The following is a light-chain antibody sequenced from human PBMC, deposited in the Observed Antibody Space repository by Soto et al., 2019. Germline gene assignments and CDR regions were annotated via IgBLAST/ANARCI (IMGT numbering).Light chain of an antibody. V-gene: IGLV1-44*01. Sequence: QSVLTQPPSASGTPGQRVTISCSGSSSNIGSNTVNWYQQLPGTAPKLLIYSNNQRPSGVPDRFSGSKSGTSASLSISGLQSADDADYYCAACDASLNGRVFGGGTKLTVL. J-gene: IGLJ3*02. CDR3: AACDASLNGRV. CDR2: SNN. CDR1: SSNIGSNT.